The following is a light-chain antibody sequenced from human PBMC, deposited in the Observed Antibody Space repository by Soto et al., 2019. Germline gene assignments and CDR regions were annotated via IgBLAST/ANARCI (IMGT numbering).Light chain of an antibody. CDR1: SSDVGGYNY. J-gene: IGLJ1*01. CDR2: DVS. Sequence: QSVLTQHASVSGSPGQSITISCTGTSSDVGGYNYVSWYQQHPGKAPKLMIYDVSNRPSGVSNRFSGSKSGNTASLTISGLQAEDEADYYCSSYTSSSTSYVFGTGTKLTVL. V-gene: IGLV2-14*01. CDR3: SSYTSSSTSYV.